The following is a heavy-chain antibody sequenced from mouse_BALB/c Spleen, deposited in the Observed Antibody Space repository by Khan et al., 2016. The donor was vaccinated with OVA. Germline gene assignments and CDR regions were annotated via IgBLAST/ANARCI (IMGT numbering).Heavy chain of an antibody. J-gene: IGHJ4*01. Sequence: QVQLKESGPGLVAPSQSLSITCTISGFSLTSYGVHWVRQPPGKGLQWLVVIWSDGSTTYNSALKSRLTISKDNSKSQVFLEMISLQTDDTAMYXCSKEGFYYAMDYCGQVTSVTVSS. CDR3: SKEGFYYAMDY. V-gene: IGHV2-6-1*01. CDR1: GFSLTSYG. CDR2: IWSDGST.